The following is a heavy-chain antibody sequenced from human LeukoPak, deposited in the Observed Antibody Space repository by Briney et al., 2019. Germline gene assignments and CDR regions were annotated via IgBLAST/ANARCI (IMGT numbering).Heavy chain of an antibody. D-gene: IGHD6-13*01. Sequence: ASVKVSCKASGYTFTSYGISWVRQAPGQGLERMGWISAYNGNTNYAQKLQGRVTMTTDTSTNTAYMEVRSLRSDDTAVYYCARDQEFGIAAVKSWFDPWGQGTLVTVSS. CDR1: GYTFTSYG. V-gene: IGHV1-18*01. CDR2: ISAYNGNT. J-gene: IGHJ5*02. CDR3: ARDQEFGIAAVKSWFDP.